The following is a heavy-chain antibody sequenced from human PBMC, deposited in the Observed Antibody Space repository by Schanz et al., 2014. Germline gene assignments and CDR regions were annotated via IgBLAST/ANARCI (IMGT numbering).Heavy chain of an antibody. CDR1: GGTFNSYT. CDR2: IIPILGIA. J-gene: IGHJ4*02. Sequence: QVQLVQSGAEVKKPGASVKVSCKASGGTFNSYTINWVRQAPGQGLEWMGRIIPILGIATYAQKFQGRLTITADKSTSTAYMELSSLRSEDTAMYYCARDYYDSSGYYYCDYWGQGTLVTVSS. CDR3: ARDYYDSSGYYYCDY. V-gene: IGHV1-69*04. D-gene: IGHD3-22*01.